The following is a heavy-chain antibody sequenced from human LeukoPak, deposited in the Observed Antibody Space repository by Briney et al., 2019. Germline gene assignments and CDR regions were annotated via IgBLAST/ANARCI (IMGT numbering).Heavy chain of an antibody. Sequence: GGSLRLSCAASGFDFSDYYMSWIRQAPGKGLEWISNIKTTGLTTYYADSVKGRFTISRDNAKNSLFLQMNSLRADDTAIYYCARVGQLRYMDVWGKGTAVTVSS. CDR3: ARVGQLRYMDV. CDR2: IKTTGLTT. V-gene: IGHV3-11*04. CDR1: GFDFSDYY. J-gene: IGHJ6*03.